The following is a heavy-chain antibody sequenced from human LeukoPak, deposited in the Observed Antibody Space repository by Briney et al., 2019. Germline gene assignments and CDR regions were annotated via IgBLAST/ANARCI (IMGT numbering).Heavy chain of an antibody. CDR1: GFTFSRSL. CDR3: ARVIVYSEYDYLAD. V-gene: IGHV3-74*01. Sequence: QPGGSLRLSCAASGFTFSRSLLHWVRQAPGKGLVWVSRIKYDGSTIGYADSVKGRFTISRDNAKTTVYLQMNSLRVEDTAVYYCARVIVYSEYDYLADWGQGTLVTVSS. D-gene: IGHD5-12*01. J-gene: IGHJ4*02. CDR2: IKYDGSTI.